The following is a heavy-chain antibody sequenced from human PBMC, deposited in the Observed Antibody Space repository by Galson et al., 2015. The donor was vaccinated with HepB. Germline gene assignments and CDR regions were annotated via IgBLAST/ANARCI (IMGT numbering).Heavy chain of an antibody. CDR3: ARDEGSERWGNAFDI. D-gene: IGHD3-16*01. J-gene: IGHJ3*02. CDR2: INPNSGGT. CDR1: GYTFTGYY. V-gene: IGHV1-2*02. Sequence: SVKVSCKASGYTFTGYYMHWVRQAPGQGLEWMGWINPNSGGTNYAQKFQGRVTMTRDTSISTAYMELSRLRSDDTAVYYCARDEGSERWGNAFDIWGQGTMVTVSS.